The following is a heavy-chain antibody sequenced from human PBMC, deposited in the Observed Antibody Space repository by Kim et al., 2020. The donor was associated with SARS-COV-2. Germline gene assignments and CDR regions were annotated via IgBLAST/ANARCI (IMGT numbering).Heavy chain of an antibody. CDR2: INSDGSST. CDR3: AIDPYCSGGSCYPRMIDY. J-gene: IGHJ4*02. CDR1: GFTFSSYW. D-gene: IGHD2-15*01. V-gene: IGHV3-74*01. Sequence: GGSLRLSCAASGFTFSSYWMHWVRQAPGKGLVWVSRINSDGSSTSYADSVKGRFTISRDNAKNTLYLQMNSLRAEDTAVYYCAIDPYCSGGSCYPRMIDYWGQGTLVTVSS.